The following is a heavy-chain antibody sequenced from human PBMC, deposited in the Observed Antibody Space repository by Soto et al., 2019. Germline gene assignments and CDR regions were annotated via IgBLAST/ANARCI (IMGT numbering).Heavy chain of an antibody. D-gene: IGHD3-10*01. CDR1: GFTVSRKY. CDR2: IYSGGST. J-gene: IGHJ4*02. V-gene: IGHV3-66*01. CDR3: ARDQITMVRVVITPFDY. Sequence: EVQLVESGGGLVQPGGSLRLSCAASGFTVSRKYISWVRQAPGKGLEWVSVIYSGGSTYYADSVKGRFTISRDNSKNTLYLQMNSLRAEDTAVYYCARDQITMVRVVITPFDYWGQGTLVTVSS.